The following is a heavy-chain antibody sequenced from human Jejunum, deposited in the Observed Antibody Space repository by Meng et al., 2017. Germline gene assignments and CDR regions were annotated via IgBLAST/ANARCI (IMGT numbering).Heavy chain of an antibody. CDR1: GGYLSGHY. Sequence: QLQEAGPGVVKPSETLSLTCTVSGGYLSGHYWSWIRQPPGKGLEWIGHIYYSGNTNYNPSLKSRVTLSLHTSENQFSLQLNSVTAADTAVYYCVSAGSSGWNWYFGLWGRGTLVTVSS. D-gene: IGHD6-19*01. CDR3: VSAGSSGWNWYFGL. CDR2: IYYSGNT. V-gene: IGHV4-59*11. J-gene: IGHJ2*01.